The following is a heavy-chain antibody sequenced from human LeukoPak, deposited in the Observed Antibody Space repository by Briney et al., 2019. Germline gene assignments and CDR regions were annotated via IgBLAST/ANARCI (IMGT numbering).Heavy chain of an antibody. CDR1: GFTFSSYG. CDR2: IRYDGSNK. V-gene: IGHV3-30*02. Sequence: PGGSLRLSCAASGFTFSSYGMHWVRQAPGKGLEWVAFIRYDGSNKYYADSVKGRFTISRDNSKNTLYLQMNSLRAEDTAVYYCAKVTVVVPAANPYYFDYWGQGTLVTVSS. CDR3: AKVTVVVPAANPYYFDY. D-gene: IGHD2-2*01. J-gene: IGHJ4*02.